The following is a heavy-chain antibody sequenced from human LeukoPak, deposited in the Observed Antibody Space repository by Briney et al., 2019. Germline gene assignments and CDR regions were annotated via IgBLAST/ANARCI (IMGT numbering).Heavy chain of an antibody. CDR3: ARLRSDAFDI. J-gene: IGHJ3*02. CDR1: GGSISSSSSY. CDR2: IYYSGST. Sequence: PSETVSVTCVVCGGSISSSSSYWGWIRQPPGRGLEWIGNIYYSGSTYYNPSLKSRVTISVDTSKNQFSLKLSSVTAADTAVYYCARLRSDAFDIWGQGTMVTVSS. V-gene: IGHV4-39*01.